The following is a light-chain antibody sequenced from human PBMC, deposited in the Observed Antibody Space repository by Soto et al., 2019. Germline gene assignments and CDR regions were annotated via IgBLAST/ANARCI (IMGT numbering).Light chain of an antibody. V-gene: IGKV1-12*01. CDR1: QDISSW. CDR2: GAS. CDR3: QQANSFPPWT. Sequence: DIQMTQSPSSVSASVGDSVTITCRASQDISSWLAWYQQKPGKAPDLLIFGASTLQFGVPSRFSGSGSGTDFTLSISSLQPEDFATYYCQQANSFPPWTFGQGTKVEIK. J-gene: IGKJ1*01.